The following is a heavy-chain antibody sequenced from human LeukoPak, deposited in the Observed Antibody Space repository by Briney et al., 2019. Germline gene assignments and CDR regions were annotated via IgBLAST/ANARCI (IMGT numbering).Heavy chain of an antibody. V-gene: IGHV3-23*01. D-gene: IGHD6-13*01. CDR2: ISGSGGNT. CDR1: GFTFSSYA. J-gene: IGHJ4*02. Sequence: GGSLRLSCAASGFTFSSYAMSWVRRAPGKGLEWVSAISGSGGNTYYADSVKGRFTISRDNSNNTLYLQMNSLRAEDTAVYYCAKDPRPLIAAAGYFDYWGQGTLVTVSS. CDR3: AKDPRPLIAAAGYFDY.